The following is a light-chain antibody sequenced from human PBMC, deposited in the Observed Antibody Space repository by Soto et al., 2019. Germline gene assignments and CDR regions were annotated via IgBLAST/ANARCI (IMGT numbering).Light chain of an antibody. J-gene: IGKJ5*01. V-gene: IGKV2-28*01. Sequence: DIVMTQSPPSLPVTPGEPASISCRSSQSLLHSNGYNYLDWYLQKPGQSPQLLIYKASSLESGVPSRFSGSGSGTDFTLTISSLQPEDFATYYCQQTYSTPPTFGQGTRLEIK. CDR3: QQTYSTPPT. CDR2: KAS. CDR1: QSLLHSNGYNY.